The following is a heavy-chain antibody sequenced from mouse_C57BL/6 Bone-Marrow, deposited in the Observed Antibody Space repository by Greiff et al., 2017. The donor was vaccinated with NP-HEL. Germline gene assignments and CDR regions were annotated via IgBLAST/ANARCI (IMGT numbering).Heavy chain of an antibody. CDR2: IYPGDGDT. CDR1: GYAFSSYW. Sequence: QVQLQQSGAELVKPGASVKISCKASGYAFSSYWMNWVKQRPGKGLEWIGQIYPGDGDTNYNGKFKGKATLTADKSSSTAYMQLSCLPSEDSAVYFCARPHLYCYGSSYFCYWGQGATLTVSS. D-gene: IGHD1-1*01. J-gene: IGHJ2*01. V-gene: IGHV1-80*01. CDR3: ARPHLYCYGSSYFCY.